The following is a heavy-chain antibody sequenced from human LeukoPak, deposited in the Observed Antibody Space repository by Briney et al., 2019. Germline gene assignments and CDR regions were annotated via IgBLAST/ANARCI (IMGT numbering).Heavy chain of an antibody. CDR3: ARGYCSSISCYVDY. CDR2: ISYDGSNK. Sequence: GGSLRLSCAASGFIFSNYAIHWVRQAPGKGLEWVAVISYDGSNKYYADSVKGRFTITRDISKNTLYLQMNSLRAEDTAVYYCARGYCSSISCYVDYWGQGTLVTVSS. J-gene: IGHJ4*02. D-gene: IGHD2-2*01. CDR1: GFIFSNYA. V-gene: IGHV3-30*04.